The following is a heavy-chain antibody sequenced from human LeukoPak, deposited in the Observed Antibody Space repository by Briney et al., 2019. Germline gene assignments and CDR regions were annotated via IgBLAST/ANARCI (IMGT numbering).Heavy chain of an antibody. J-gene: IGHJ4*02. V-gene: IGHV4-59*02. D-gene: IGHD5-24*01. CDR3: ARGGRDGPVDF. CDR2: MSYSGTN. Sequence: SETLSLTCIVSVGSVRSHYWNWIRQPPGKGLEWIGFMSYSGTNDYNPSLKSRVSISIDTSRNRVSLRLSSVTAADTAYYRCARGGRDGPVDFGGQGTLVTVSS. CDR1: VGSVRSHY.